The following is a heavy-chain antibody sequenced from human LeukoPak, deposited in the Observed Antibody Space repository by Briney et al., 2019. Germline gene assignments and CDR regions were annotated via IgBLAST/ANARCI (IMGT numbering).Heavy chain of an antibody. D-gene: IGHD3-22*01. CDR1: GYTFTGYY. Sequence: ASVKVSRKASGYTFTGYYMHWVRQAPGQGLEWMGLINPNSGGTNYAQKFQGRVTITRDTSISTAYTELSRLRSDDTAVYYCARGPMGDDYYDSSGYYSNYFDCWGQGILVTV. CDR2: INPNSGGT. J-gene: IGHJ4*02. CDR3: ARGPMGDDYYDSSGYYSNYFDC. V-gene: IGHV1-2*02.